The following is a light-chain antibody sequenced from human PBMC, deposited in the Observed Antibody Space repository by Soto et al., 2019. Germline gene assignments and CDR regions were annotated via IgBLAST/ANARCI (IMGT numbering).Light chain of an antibody. Sequence: DIQMAQSPSTLSASVGDRVTITCRASQSISSWLAWYQKKPGKAPKLLIYDASSLESGVPSRFSGSGSGTEFTLTISSLQPDDFATYYCQQYNSQWTFGQGTKVDIK. J-gene: IGKJ1*01. V-gene: IGKV1-5*01. CDR1: QSISSW. CDR2: DAS. CDR3: QQYNSQWT.